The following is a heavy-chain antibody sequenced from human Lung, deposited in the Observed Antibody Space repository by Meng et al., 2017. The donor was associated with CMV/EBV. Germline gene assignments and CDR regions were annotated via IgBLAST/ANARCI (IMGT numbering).Heavy chain of an antibody. Sequence: SXXVSXXASGDTFSSYAISWVRQAPGQGLEWMGGIIPNFGTANYAQKFQGRVTITTDESTSTAYMELSSLRSEDTAVYYCASKAGVVPAAIPVYYYYGMDVXGQGXTXTVSS. CDR1: GDTFSSYA. V-gene: IGHV1-69*05. CDR3: ASKAGVVPAAIPVYYYYGMDV. J-gene: IGHJ6*02. CDR2: IIPNFGTA. D-gene: IGHD2-2*02.